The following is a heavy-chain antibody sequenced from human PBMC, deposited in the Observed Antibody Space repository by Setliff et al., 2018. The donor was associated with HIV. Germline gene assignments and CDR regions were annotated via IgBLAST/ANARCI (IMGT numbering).Heavy chain of an antibody. CDR2: ISAYNGNT. D-gene: IGHD3-10*01. V-gene: IGHV1-18*01. Sequence: GASVKVSCKASGGTFSNYGMSWVRQAPGQGLEWMGWISAYNGNTNYAQKLQGRVTMTTDTSTSTAYMELRSLRSDDTAAYYCARVVVRGVTFIAEYFQHWGQGTLVTVSS. CDR3: ARVVVRGVTFIAEYFQH. J-gene: IGHJ1*01. CDR1: GGTFSNYG.